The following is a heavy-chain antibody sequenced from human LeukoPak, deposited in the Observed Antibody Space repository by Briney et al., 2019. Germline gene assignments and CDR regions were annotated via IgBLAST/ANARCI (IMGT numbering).Heavy chain of an antibody. V-gene: IGHV1-46*01. CDR1: GYTFTNYY. CDR3: ASTGIDYYYDSSGLDY. Sequence: ASVKVSCKASGYTFTNYYMHWVRQAPGQGLEWLGIINPSGGSTTYAWKFQGRVTMTRDTSTSTVYMELSSLRSEDTAVYYCASTGIDYYYDSSGLDYWGQGTLVTVSS. D-gene: IGHD3-22*01. CDR2: INPSGGST. J-gene: IGHJ4*02.